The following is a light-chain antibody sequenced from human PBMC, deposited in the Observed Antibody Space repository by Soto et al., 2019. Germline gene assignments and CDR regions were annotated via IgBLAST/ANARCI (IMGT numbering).Light chain of an antibody. J-gene: IGLJ3*02. Sequence: SYVLTQPPSVSVTPGETARITCGGDNIGRKSVHWYQQRPGQAPVLVIYHDFDRPSGIPERFSGSNSGNTATLTISRVEAGDEADYYCQVWDSSSDGAVFGGGTKLTVL. CDR2: HDF. CDR3: QVWDSSSDGAV. V-gene: IGLV3-21*04. CDR1: NIGRKS.